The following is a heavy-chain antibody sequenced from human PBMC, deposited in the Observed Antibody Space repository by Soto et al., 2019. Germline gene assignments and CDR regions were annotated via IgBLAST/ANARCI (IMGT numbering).Heavy chain of an antibody. CDR3: ARPFFLRYSSSRYQFYF. CDR2: IIPIFGTA. V-gene: IGHV1-69*13. Sequence: SVKVSCKASGGTFSSYAISWVRQAPGQGLEWMGGIIPIFGTANYAQKFQGRVTITADESTSTAYMELSSLRSEDTAVYYCARPFFLRYSSSRYQFYFWGQGSPVPGSA. D-gene: IGHD6-13*01. J-gene: IGHJ4*02. CDR1: GGTFSSYA.